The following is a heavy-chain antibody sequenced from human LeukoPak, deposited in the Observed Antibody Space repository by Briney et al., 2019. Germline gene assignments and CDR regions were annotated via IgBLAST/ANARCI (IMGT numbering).Heavy chain of an antibody. Sequence: GGSLRLSCAASGFTLSSYAMSWVRQAPGKGLEWVSAIISRGGSTYYADSVKGRFTISIDNSKNTMYLHMNSLRAEDTAVYYCASPKTLELLSGSSQFDYWGKGTLVTVSS. V-gene: IGHV3-23*01. CDR2: IISRGGST. D-gene: IGHD1-26*01. CDR3: ASPKTLELLSGSSQFDY. J-gene: IGHJ4*02. CDR1: GFTLSSYA.